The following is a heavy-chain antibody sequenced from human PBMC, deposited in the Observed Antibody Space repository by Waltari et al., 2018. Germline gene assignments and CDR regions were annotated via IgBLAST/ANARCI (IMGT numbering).Heavy chain of an antibody. Sequence: QVQLVESGGGVVQPGRSLRLSCAASGFTFSSYGMHWVRQAPGKGLEWVAVIWYDGSNKYYADSVKCRFTISRDNSKNTLYLQMNSLRAEDTAVYYCAIITFGGVIDNTDDYWGQGTLVTVSS. J-gene: IGHJ4*02. V-gene: IGHV3-33*01. CDR2: IWYDGSNK. CDR3: AIITFGGVIDNTDDY. CDR1: GFTFSSYG. D-gene: IGHD3-16*02.